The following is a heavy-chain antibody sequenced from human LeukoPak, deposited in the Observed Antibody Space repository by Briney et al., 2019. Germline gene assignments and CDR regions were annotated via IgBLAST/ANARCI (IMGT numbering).Heavy chain of an antibody. Sequence: PGGSLRLSCAASGFTFSSYDMTWVRQAPGKGLEWVSYISRTSSTIYYADSVKGRFTISRDNAKNSLYLQVNSLRDEDTAVYYCARTFVIEVVRNYYYGMDVWGQGSTVTVS. J-gene: IGHJ6*02. CDR1: GFTFSSYD. CDR2: ISRTSSTI. CDR3: ARTFVIEVVRNYYYGMDV. D-gene: IGHD2/OR15-2a*01. V-gene: IGHV3-48*02.